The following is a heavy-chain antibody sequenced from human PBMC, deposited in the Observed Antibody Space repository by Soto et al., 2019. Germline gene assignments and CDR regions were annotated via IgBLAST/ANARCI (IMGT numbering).Heavy chain of an antibody. D-gene: IGHD3-16*01. CDR3: TYTCSSIIGRLSARSDALDI. CDR1: GFSLSTSEMG. J-gene: IGHJ3*02. V-gene: IGHV2-5*02. Sequence: SGPTLVNPTQTLTLTCTFSGFSLSTSEMGVGWIRQPPGKALEWLALIYWDDDKRYSPSLKNRLTITKNTSKNQVVLTMTNMDAVNTVTYYSTYTCSSIIGRLSARSDALDIWGQGTMVTVSS. CDR2: IYWDDDK.